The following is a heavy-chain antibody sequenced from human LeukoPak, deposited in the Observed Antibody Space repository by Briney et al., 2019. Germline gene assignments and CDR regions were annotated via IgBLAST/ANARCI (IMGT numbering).Heavy chain of an antibody. V-gene: IGHV1-18*01. CDR2: ISAYNGNT. CDR1: GYTFTSYA. J-gene: IGHJ4*02. D-gene: IGHD3-10*01. CDR3: ARCPMVRGVPLDYFDY. Sequence: ASVKVSCKASGYTFTSYAISWVRQAPGQGLEWMGWISAYNGNTHYAQKVQDRVTMTTDTSTSTAYMELRSLRSDDTAVYYCARCPMVRGVPLDYFDYWGQGTLVTVSS.